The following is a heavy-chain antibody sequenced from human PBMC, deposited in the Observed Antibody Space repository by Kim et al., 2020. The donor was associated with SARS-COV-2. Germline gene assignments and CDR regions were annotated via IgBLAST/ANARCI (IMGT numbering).Heavy chain of an antibody. CDR3: ARDRYSGGWTLDLDY. V-gene: IGHV3-48*03. J-gene: IGHJ4*02. CDR1: GFTLRSYE. Sequence: GGSLRLSCAASGFTLRSYEMNWVRQAPGKGLEWVAYISTGGNTMYQADSVRGRFTISRDSAKNSLYLQMNSVRAEDTAIYYCARDRYSGGWTLDLDYWGQGILVTVSS. CDR2: ISTGGNTM. D-gene: IGHD6-19*01.